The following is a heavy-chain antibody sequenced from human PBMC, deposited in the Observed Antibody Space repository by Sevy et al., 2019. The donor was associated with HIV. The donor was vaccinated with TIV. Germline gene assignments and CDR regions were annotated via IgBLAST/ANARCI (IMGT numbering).Heavy chain of an antibody. Sequence: ASVKVSCKASGGTFSSYAISWVRQAPGQGLEWMGGIIPIFGTANYAQKFQGRVTITADESTSTAYMELSSLRSEDTAVYYCARGSKYYYDSSGYYFDYWGQGTLVTVSS. CDR2: IIPIFGTA. J-gene: IGHJ4*02. D-gene: IGHD3-22*01. CDR3: ARGSKYYYDSSGYYFDY. V-gene: IGHV1-69*13. CDR1: GGTFSSYA.